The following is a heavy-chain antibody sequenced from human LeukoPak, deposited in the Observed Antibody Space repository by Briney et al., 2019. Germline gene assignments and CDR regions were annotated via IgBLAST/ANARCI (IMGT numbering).Heavy chain of an antibody. CDR2: ISGGGGST. CDR1: GFTFSSYA. CDR3: AKGPSVAGSSPFDY. V-gene: IGHV3-23*01. D-gene: IGHD6-19*01. J-gene: IGHJ4*02. Sequence: GGSLRLSCAASGFTFSSYAMSWVRQAPGKGLEWVSAISGGGGSTYYADSVKGRFTISRDNSKNTLYLQMNSLRAEDTAVYYCAKGPSVAGSSPFDYWGQGTLVTVSS.